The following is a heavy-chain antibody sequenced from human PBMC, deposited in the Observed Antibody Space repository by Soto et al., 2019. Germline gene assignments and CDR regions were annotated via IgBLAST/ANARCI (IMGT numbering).Heavy chain of an antibody. CDR1: GFAISRGYY. CDR3: AREKVGTTFFDN. J-gene: IGHJ4*02. V-gene: IGHV4-38-2*02. CDR2: IYPSVSS. Sequence: PSETLSLTCNVSGFAISRGYYLSWVRQSPGKGLEWIGSIYPSVSSYHNPSLETRLTLSIDTSKNQFTLKLASVTAADTALYYCAREKVGTTFFDNWGKGIQVTVSS. D-gene: IGHD1-1*01.